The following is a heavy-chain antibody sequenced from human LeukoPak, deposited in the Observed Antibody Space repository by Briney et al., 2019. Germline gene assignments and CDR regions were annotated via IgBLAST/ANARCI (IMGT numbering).Heavy chain of an antibody. J-gene: IGHJ4*02. V-gene: IGHV3-23*01. Sequence: GGSLRLSCVASGFTFNNYTMRWVRQAPGKGLEWVSAISGSGDSTYYADSVKGRFTISRDNSKNTLYLQMNSLRAEDTAVYYCTTRGASFSIFDYWGQGTLVTVSS. CDR1: GFTFNNYT. CDR2: ISGSGDST. CDR3: TTRGASFSIFDY. D-gene: IGHD1-14*01.